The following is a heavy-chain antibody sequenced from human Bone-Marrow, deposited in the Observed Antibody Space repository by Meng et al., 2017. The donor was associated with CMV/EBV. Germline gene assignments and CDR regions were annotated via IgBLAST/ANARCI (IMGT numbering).Heavy chain of an antibody. CDR1: GFTFSSYE. D-gene: IGHD4-23*01. CDR3: ARAAVVTYYYYYGMDV. CDR2: ISSSGSTI. Sequence: GGSLSLTCAASGFTFSSYEMNWVRQAPGKGLEWVSYISSSGSTIYYADSVKGRFTISRDNAKNSLYLQMNSLRAEDTAVYYCARAAVVTYYYYYGMDVWGQGTTVTVSS. V-gene: IGHV3-48*03. J-gene: IGHJ6*02.